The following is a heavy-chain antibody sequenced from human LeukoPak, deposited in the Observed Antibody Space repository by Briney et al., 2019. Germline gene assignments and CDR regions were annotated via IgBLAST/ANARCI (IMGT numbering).Heavy chain of an antibody. D-gene: IGHD3-10*01. CDR2: ISGSGGST. V-gene: IGHV3-23*01. CDR3: ARDDLSPMVRGVITS. Sequence: PGGSLRLSCAASGFTLSSYAMSWVRQAPGKGLEWVSAISGSGGSTYYADSVKGRFTISRDNAKNSLYLQMNSLRAEDTAVYYCARDDLSPMVRGVITSWGQGTLVTVSS. J-gene: IGHJ5*02. CDR1: GFTLSSYA.